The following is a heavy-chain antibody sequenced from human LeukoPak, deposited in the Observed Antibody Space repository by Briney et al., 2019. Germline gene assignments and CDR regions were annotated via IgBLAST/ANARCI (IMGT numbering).Heavy chain of an antibody. CDR2: INPNSGGT. D-gene: IGHD3-22*01. Sequence: ASVKVSCKASGYTFTGYYMHWVRQAPGQGLEWMGWINPNSGGTNYAQKFQGRVTMTRDTSISTAYMELSRLRSDDTAVYYCARGPLPQYYYDSSGNKANMDVWGKGTTVTVSS. CDR1: GYTFTGYY. J-gene: IGHJ6*03. CDR3: ARGPLPQYYYDSSGNKANMDV. V-gene: IGHV1-2*02.